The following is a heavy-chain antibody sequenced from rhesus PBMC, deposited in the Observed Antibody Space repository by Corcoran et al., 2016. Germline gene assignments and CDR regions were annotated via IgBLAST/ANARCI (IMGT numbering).Heavy chain of an antibody. V-gene: IGHV4S10*01. Sequence: QVQLQESGPGVVKPSETLSLTCAVSGGYIRDSYRWSWIRHPPGKGLEWSGYIYGSSTSTNYNPSLKSRVTISKDTSKNQFSLKLSSVTAADTAVYYCAIWGDYFDTDYWGQGVLVTVSS. CDR3: AIWGDYFDTDY. D-gene: IGHD3-34*01. CDR1: GGYIRDSYR. CDR2: IYGSSTST. J-gene: IGHJ4*01.